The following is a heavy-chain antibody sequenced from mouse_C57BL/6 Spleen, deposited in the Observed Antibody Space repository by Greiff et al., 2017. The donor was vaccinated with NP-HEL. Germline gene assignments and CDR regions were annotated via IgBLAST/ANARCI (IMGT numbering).Heavy chain of an antibody. CDR2: IWSGGST. D-gene: IGHD1-1*01. CDR3: ARVPRYGSSLYFDD. J-gene: IGHJ2*01. Sequence: VKLVESGPGLVQPSQSLSITCTVSGFSLTSYGVHWVRQSPGKGLEWLGVIWSGGSTDYNAAFISRLSISKDNSKSQVFFKMNSLQADDTAIYYCARVPRYGSSLYFDDWGQGTTLTVSS. V-gene: IGHV2-2*01. CDR1: GFSLTSYG.